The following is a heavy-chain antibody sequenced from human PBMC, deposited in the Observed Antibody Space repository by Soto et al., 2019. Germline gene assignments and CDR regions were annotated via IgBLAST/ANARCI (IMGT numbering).Heavy chain of an antibody. CDR2: IKGDGSSI. CDR3: AKDGVGPTVHFQH. Sequence: GGSLRLSCAASGFTFSTYWIHWVRQVPGKGLVWVSRIKGDGSSISYADSVRGRFTISRDNAENTLYLQMNSLRAEDTAVFYCAKDGVGPTVHFQHWGQGTLVTVSS. V-gene: IGHV3-74*01. J-gene: IGHJ1*01. CDR1: GFTFSTYW. D-gene: IGHD1-26*01.